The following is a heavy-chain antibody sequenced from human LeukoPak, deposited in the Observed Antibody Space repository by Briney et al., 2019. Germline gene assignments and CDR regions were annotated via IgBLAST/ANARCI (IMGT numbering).Heavy chain of an antibody. CDR1: GGTFSSYT. CDR3: AGGSGWLIEY. CDR2: IIPILGIA. V-gene: IGHV1-69*02. Sequence: SVKVSCKASGGTFSSYTISWVRQAPGQGLEWMGRIIPILGIANYAQKFQCRVTITADKSTRTAYMELSSLRSEDAAVYYCAGGSGWLIEYWGQGTLVTVSS. J-gene: IGHJ4*02. D-gene: IGHD6-19*01.